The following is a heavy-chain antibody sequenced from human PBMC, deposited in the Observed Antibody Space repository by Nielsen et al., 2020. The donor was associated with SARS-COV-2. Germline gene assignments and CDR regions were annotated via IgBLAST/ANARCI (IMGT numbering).Heavy chain of an antibody. CDR2: ISYDGSNK. V-gene: IGHV3-30*04. CDR1: GFTFSSYA. Sequence: LKISCAASGFTFSSYAMHWVRQAPGKGLEWVAVISYDGSNKYYADSVKGRFTISRDNSKNTLYLQMNSLRAEDTAVYYCARDPDDYYGSGSYWGPFDYWGQGTLVTVSS. J-gene: IGHJ4*02. CDR3: ARDPDDYYGSGSYWGPFDY. D-gene: IGHD3-10*01.